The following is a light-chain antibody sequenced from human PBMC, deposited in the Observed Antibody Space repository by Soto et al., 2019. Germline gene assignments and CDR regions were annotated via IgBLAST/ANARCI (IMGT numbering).Light chain of an antibody. V-gene: IGKV3-20*01. CDR3: QQYGNSRT. J-gene: IGKJ1*01. Sequence: EIVFTQAPGTLSLSPGERAALCCRASESVSSSYLAWYQQKPGQAPRLLIYGASSRATGIPDRFSGSGSGTDFTLTISRLEPEDFAVYYCQQYGNSRTFGQGTKVDIK. CDR2: GAS. CDR1: ESVSSSY.